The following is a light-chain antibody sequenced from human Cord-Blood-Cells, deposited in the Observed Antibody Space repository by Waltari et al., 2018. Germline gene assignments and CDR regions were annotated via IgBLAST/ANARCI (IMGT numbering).Light chain of an antibody. Sequence: ESVLTQSPGTLSLSPGERATLSCRASQSVSSSYLAWYQQKPGQAPRLLIYGASSRATGIPERVSGSGSGTDCTLTSSRLEPEDFAVYYCQQYGSSPGTFGQGTKVEIK. CDR2: GAS. CDR1: QSVSSSY. CDR3: QQYGSSPGT. J-gene: IGKJ1*01. V-gene: IGKV3-20*01.